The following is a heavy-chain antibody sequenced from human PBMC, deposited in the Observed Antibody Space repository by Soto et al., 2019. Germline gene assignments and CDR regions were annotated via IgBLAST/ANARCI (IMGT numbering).Heavy chain of an antibody. V-gene: IGHV4-39*01. CDR3: ANSPYYYDSSGYYYVGYFDY. J-gene: IGHJ4*02. Sequence: QLQLQESGPGLVKPSETLSLTCTVSGGSISSSSYYWGWIRQPPGKGLEWIGSIYYSGSTYYNPSRKSRVTISVDTSKNQFSLKLSSVTAADTAVYYCANSPYYYDSSGYYYVGYFDYWGQGTLVTVSS. CDR1: GGSISSSSYY. CDR2: IYYSGST. D-gene: IGHD3-22*01.